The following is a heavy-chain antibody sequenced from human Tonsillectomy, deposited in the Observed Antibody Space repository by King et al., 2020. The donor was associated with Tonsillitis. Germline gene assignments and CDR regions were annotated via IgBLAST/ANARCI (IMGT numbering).Heavy chain of an antibody. J-gene: IGHJ4*02. CDR2: INPNSGGT. V-gene: IGHV1-2*02. CDR3: ASALAYCGGDCYDYYFDY. D-gene: IGHD2-21*02. Sequence: VQLVESGAEVKKPGASVKVSCKASGYTFTGYYMHWVRQAPGQGLEWMGWINPNSGGTNYAQKFQGRVTMTRDPSICTAYMELSRLRSDDTAGYYCASALAYCGGDCYDYYFDYWGQGTLVTVSS. CDR1: GYTFTGYY.